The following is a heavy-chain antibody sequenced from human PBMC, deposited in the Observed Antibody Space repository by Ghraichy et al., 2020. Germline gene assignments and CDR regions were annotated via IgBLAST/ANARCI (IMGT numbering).Heavy chain of an antibody. J-gene: IGHJ4*02. Sequence: SETLSLTCTVSGGSISSYYWSWIRQPPGKGLEWIGYIYYSGSTNYNPSLKSRVTISVDTSKNQFSLKLSSVTAADTAVYYCARDANHSYGPYYFDYWGQGTLVTVSS. CDR3: ARDANHSYGPYYFDY. V-gene: IGHV4-59*01. CDR1: GGSISSYY. CDR2: IYYSGST. D-gene: IGHD5-18*01.